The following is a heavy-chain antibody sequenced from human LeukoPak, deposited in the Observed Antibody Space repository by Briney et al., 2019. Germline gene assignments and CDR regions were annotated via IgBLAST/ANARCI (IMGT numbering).Heavy chain of an antibody. CDR2: LSAYNGNT. D-gene: IGHD3-22*01. CDR3: ARDNRVSSGYYLYFDY. Sequence: VASVKVSCKASGYTFTSYGISWVRHAPGQGREWMGWLSAYNGNTNYAQKLQGRVTMTTDTSTSTAYMELRSLRSDDTAVYYCARDNRVSSGYYLYFDYWGQGTLVSVSS. V-gene: IGHV1-18*01. CDR1: GYTFTSYG. J-gene: IGHJ4*02.